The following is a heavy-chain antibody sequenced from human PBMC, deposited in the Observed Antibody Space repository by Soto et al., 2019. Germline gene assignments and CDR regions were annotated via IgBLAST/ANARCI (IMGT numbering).Heavy chain of an antibody. CDR2: IIPIFGTA. CDR1: GGTFSSYA. CDR3: ARGSGGTYYYDSSGYGFYY. D-gene: IGHD3-22*01. Sequence: SVKVSCKASGGTFSSYAISWVRQAPGQGLEWMGGIIPIFGTANYAQKFQGRVTITADESTSTAYMELSSLRSEDTAVYYCARGSGGTYYYDSSGYGFYYWGQGTLVTVSS. V-gene: IGHV1-69*13. J-gene: IGHJ4*02.